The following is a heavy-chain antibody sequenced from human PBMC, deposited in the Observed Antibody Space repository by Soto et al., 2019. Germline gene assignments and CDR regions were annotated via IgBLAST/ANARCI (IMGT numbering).Heavy chain of an antibody. V-gene: IGHV3-11*06. Sequence: QVQLVESGGGLVKPGGSLRLSCAASGFTFSDYYMSWIRQAPGKGLEWVSYISSSSSYTNYADSVKGRFTISRDNAKNSLYLQMNSLRAEDTAVYYCARDRYYGGNFNDAFDIWGQGTMVTVSS. CDR2: ISSSSSYT. D-gene: IGHD4-17*01. CDR3: ARDRYYGGNFNDAFDI. CDR1: GFTFSDYY. J-gene: IGHJ3*02.